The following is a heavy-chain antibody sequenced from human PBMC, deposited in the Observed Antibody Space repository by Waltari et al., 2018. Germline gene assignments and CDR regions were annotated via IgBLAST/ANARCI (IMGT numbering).Heavy chain of an antibody. J-gene: IGHJ3*02. D-gene: IGHD6-19*01. CDR2: IKQDGSEK. CDR3: ASYSSGWYGGDAFDI. Sequence: EVQLVESGGGLVQPGGSLRLSCAASGFTFSSYWMSWVRQAPGKGLEWVANIKQDGSEKYYVDSVKGRFTISRDNAKNSLYLQMNSLRAEDTAVYYCASYSSGWYGGDAFDIWGQGTMVTVSS. CDR1: GFTFSSYW. V-gene: IGHV3-7*01.